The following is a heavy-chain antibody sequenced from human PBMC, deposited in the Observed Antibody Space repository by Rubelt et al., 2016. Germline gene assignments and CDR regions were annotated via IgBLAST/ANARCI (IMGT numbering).Heavy chain of an antibody. J-gene: IGHJ4*02. CDR3: ARGKEGLGVTMMDY. CDR2: IHHSGST. V-gene: IGHV4-34*01. D-gene: IGHD3-22*01. Sequence: QVQLQQWGAGLLKPSETLSLTCAVYGGSFRGYYWSWIRQPPGKGLDWIGEIHHSGSTNYNPSLKRRVTISVATSKNQFALKLSSVTAADTAVDYCARGKEGLGVTMMDYWGQGTLVTVSS. CDR1: GGSFRGYY.